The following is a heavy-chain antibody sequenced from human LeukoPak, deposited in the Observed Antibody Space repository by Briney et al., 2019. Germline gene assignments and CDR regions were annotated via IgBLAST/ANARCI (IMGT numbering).Heavy chain of an antibody. J-gene: IGHJ5*02. CDR1: GYTFTSYG. V-gene: IGHV7-4-1*02. CDR3: ARESVRVFYSSSWYLDPFRFDP. Sequence: GASVKVSCKASGYTFTSYGISWVRQAPGQGLEWMGWINTNTGNPTYAQGFTGRFVFSLDTSVSTAYLQISSLKAEDTAVYYCARESVRVFYSSSWYLDPFRFDPWGQGTLVTVSS. CDR2: INTNTGNP. D-gene: IGHD6-13*01.